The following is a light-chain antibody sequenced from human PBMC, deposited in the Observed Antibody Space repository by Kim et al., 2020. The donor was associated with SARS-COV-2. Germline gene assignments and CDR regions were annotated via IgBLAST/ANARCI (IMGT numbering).Light chain of an antibody. J-gene: IGLJ3*02. V-gene: IGLV2-14*01. CDR2: DVS. CDR1: SSDVGGYNY. CDR3: SSYTSSSTFWV. Sequence: QSALTQPASVSGSPGQSITLSCTGTSSDVGGYNYVSWYQQHPGKAPKLMIYDVSKRPSGVSNRFSGSKSGNTASLTISGLQAEDEADYYCSSYTSSSTFWVFGGGTQLTVL.